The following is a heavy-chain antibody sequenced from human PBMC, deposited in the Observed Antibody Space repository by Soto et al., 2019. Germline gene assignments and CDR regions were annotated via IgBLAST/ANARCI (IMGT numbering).Heavy chain of an antibody. CDR2: VRSQHHGGTI. V-gene: IGHV3-49*03. J-gene: IGHJ6*03. CDR3: SRGAGYSYMDV. CDR1: GFSFGDSA. Sequence: DVQLVESGGGLVQPGRSLRLSCTASGFSFGDSAVSWFRQAPGKGLEWVGFVRSQHHGGTIVYAASVKGRFTISRDDSKNIAYLQMDSLKVEDTGVYYCSRGAGYSYMDVWGKGTTVTVSS.